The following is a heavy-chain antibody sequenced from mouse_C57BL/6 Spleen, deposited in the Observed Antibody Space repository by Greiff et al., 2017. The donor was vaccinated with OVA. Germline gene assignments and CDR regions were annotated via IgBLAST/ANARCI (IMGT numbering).Heavy chain of an antibody. J-gene: IGHJ1*03. CDR1: GYTFTDYN. CDR2: INPNNGGT. Sequence: VQLKESGPELVKPGASVKMSCKASGYTFTDYNMHWVKQSHGKSLEWIGYINPNNGGTSYNQKFKGKATLTVNKSSSTAYMELRSLTSEDSAVYYCARGTTVVAPYFDVWGTGTTVTVSS. V-gene: IGHV1-22*01. D-gene: IGHD1-1*01. CDR3: ARGTTVVAPYFDV.